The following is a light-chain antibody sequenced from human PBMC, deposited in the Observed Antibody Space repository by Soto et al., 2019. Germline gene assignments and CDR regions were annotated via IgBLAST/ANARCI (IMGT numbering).Light chain of an antibody. CDR1: QGISTH. Sequence: DIQMTQSPSSLSASVGDTVTITCRASQGISTHLNCYQQRSGRAPKLLISGASSLQSGVPSRFSGSGSGTAGTDFTLTIKNLQPEDFATYYCQQSYNTPITFGQGTRLEIK. V-gene: IGKV1-39*01. J-gene: IGKJ5*01. CDR3: QQSYNTPIT. CDR2: GAS.